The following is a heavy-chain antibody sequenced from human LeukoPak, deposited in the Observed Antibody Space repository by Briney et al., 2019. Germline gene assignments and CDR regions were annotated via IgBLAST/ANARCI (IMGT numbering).Heavy chain of an antibody. D-gene: IGHD5-12*01. Sequence: PSETLSLTCSVFGGSISNFYWSWIRQPPGKGLEWIGYIHYSGSTNYNPSLKIRVTISVDTSKNQFSLKLTSVTAEDTAVYYCARALYSGYDYWGQGTLXTVSS. CDR2: IHYSGST. CDR1: GGSISNFY. V-gene: IGHV4-59*01. CDR3: ARALYSGYDY. J-gene: IGHJ4*02.